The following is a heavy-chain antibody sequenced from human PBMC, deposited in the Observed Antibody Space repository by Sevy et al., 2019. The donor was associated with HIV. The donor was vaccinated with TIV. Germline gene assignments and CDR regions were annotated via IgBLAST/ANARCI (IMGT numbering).Heavy chain of an antibody. CDR2: IRSNGVST. CDR1: GFTFSSYA. D-gene: IGHD2-2*03. V-gene: IGHV3-64*01. J-gene: IGHJ3*02. CDR3: ARDNGYCSSTSCPPLYAFDI. Sequence: GGSLRLSCAASGFTFSSYAMHWVRQAPGKGLEYVSAIRSNGVSTYYANSVKGRFTISRDNSKNTLYLQMGSLRAEDMAVYYCARDNGYCSSTSCPPLYAFDIWGQGTMVTVSS.